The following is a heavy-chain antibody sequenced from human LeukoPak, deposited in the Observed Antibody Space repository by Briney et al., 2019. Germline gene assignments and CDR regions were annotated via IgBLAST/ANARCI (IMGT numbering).Heavy chain of an antibody. Sequence: SETLSLTCTVSGGSISSSSYYWGWIRQPPGKGLEWIGSIYYSGSTYYNPSLKSRVTISVDTSKNQFSLKLSSVTAADTAVYFCAKLHDYRNTFDYWGQGTLVTVSS. D-gene: IGHD4-11*01. V-gene: IGHV4-39*01. CDR2: IYYSGST. CDR1: GGSISSSSYY. J-gene: IGHJ4*02. CDR3: AKLHDYRNTFDY.